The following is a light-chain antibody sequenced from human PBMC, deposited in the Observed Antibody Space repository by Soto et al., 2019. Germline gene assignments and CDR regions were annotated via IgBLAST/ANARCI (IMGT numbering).Light chain of an antibody. Sequence: EIVMTQSPVTLSVSPGERATLSCRASQSVSGNLAWYQHKPGQAPRLLIYGVSARATGIPARFSGSGFGTEFTLTISSLQSEDFALYYCQQYNFWPETFGQGTKVEIK. V-gene: IGKV3-15*01. CDR1: QSVSGN. CDR3: QQYNFWPET. J-gene: IGKJ1*01. CDR2: GVS.